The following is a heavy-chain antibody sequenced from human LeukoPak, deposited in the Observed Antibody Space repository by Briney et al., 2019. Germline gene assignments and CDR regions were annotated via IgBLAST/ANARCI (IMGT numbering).Heavy chain of an antibody. J-gene: IGHJ4*02. V-gene: IGHV3-23*01. CDR2: ISGSGGST. Sequence: PGGSLRLSCAASGFTFSSYAMSWVRQAPGKGLEWVSAISGSGGSTYYADSVKGRFTISRDNSKNTLYLQMNSLRAEDTAVYYCAKDQSPFYYYGSGSGNLSDYWGQGTLVTVSS. D-gene: IGHD3-10*01. CDR1: GFTFSSYA. CDR3: AKDQSPFYYYGSGSGNLSDY.